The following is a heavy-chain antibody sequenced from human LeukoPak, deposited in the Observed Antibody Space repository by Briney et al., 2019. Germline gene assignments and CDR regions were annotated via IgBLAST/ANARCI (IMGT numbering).Heavy chain of an antibody. CDR1: GFTFSGYW. D-gene: IGHD3-16*01. J-gene: IGHJ6*03. CDR3: AKGLRTGVGPYMGYRYYMDV. Sequence: GGSLGLSCAASGFTFSGYWMHWVRQAPGKGLKWVSTINDNGADTYYADSVKGRFTISRDNSYNTVSLQMNSLRDEDTGVYCCAKGLRTGVGPYMGYRYYMDVWGKGATVTVSS. CDR2: INDNGADT. V-gene: IGHV3-23*01.